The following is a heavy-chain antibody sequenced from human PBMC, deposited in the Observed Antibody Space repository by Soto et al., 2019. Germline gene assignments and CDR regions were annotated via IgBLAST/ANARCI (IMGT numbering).Heavy chain of an antibody. D-gene: IGHD2-15*01. Sequence: EQLVESGGGVVQPGRSLRLSCAASGFTFSYYTMNWVRQSPDKGLEWVAVVSNDGNNEYYAASVKGRFTISRDNSKNTLYLQLNSLRAGDTAVYYCARDQEAGNCRGGRCWFYHGMGVWGEGTTVTVSS. CDR3: ARDQEAGNCRGGRCWFYHGMGV. J-gene: IGHJ6*04. CDR2: VSNDGNNE. CDR1: GFTFSYYT. V-gene: IGHV3-30-3*01.